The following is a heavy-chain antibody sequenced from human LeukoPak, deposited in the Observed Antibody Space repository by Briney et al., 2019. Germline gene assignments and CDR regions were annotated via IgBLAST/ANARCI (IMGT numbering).Heavy chain of an antibody. CDR1: GFTFSAYW. V-gene: IGHV3-7*01. J-gene: IGHJ5*02. CDR3: ARDPRNVGLAP. CDR2: IKEDGSDK. Sequence: PGGSLRLSCAASGFTFSAYWMGWVRQAPGKGLEWVADIKEDGSDKYSVDSVKGRFTISRDNAKNSLYLQMNSLRVEDTAVYYCARDPRNVGLAPWGQGTLVTVSS. D-gene: IGHD2-15*01.